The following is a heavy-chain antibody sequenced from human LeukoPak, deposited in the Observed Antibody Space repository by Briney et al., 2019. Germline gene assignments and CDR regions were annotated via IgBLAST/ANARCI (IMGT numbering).Heavy chain of an antibody. D-gene: IGHD5-18*01. CDR3: AKDRGAIGYSFDY. CDR1: GFTFDDYA. Sequence: GGSLRLSCAASGFTFDDYAMHWVRQAPGKGLEWVSGISWNSGTIGYADSVKGRFTISRDNAKNSLYLQMNSLRAEDTAMYYCAKDRGAIGYSFDYWGQGTLVTVS. CDR2: ISWNSGTI. J-gene: IGHJ4*02. V-gene: IGHV3-9*01.